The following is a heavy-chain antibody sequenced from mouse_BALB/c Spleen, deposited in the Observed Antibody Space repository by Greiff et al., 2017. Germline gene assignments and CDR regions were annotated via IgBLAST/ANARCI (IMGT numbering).Heavy chain of an antibody. D-gene: IGHD1-1*02. J-gene: IGHJ4*01. V-gene: IGHV14-3*02. CDR3: ARDYGPAMDY. CDR2: IDPANGNT. Sequence: VHVKQSGAELVKPGASVKLSCTASGFNIKDTYMHWVKQRPEQGLEWIGRIDPANGNTKYDPKFQGKATITADTSSNTAYLQLSSLTSEDTAVYYCARDYGPAMDYWGQGTSVTVSS. CDR1: GFNIKDTY.